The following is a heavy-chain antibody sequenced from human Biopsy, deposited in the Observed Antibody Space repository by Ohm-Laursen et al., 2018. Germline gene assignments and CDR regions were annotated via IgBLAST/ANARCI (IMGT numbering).Heavy chain of an antibody. Sequence: GTLSLTCPVSGGSISNNNYYWSWIRQPPGKGLEWIGHIYYSVMTNYNPSLQSRVSISVDTSRNQVSLTLSSVTAADTAVYYCARDSGILNYGNFKYYHYYGMDVWGQGTKVTVSS. CDR3: ARDSGILNYGNFKYYHYYGMDV. J-gene: IGHJ6*02. D-gene: IGHD4-11*01. CDR2: IYYSVMT. CDR1: GGSISNNNYY. V-gene: IGHV4-61*01.